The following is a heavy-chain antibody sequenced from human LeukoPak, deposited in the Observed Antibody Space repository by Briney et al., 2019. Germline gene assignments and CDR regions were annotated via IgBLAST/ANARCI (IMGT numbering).Heavy chain of an antibody. CDR1: GGPIDITNY. D-gene: IGHD2-15*01. CDR3: TRENRPYCPFAF. Sequence: SGTLSLTCGVSGGPIDITNYWSWVRQAPGKGLEWIGETSHDGTTNYNPSLRSRVAMSLDRANNQFSLSLTSVTAADTAVYYCTRENRPYCPFAFWGQGVLVTVSS. V-gene: IGHV4-4*02. J-gene: IGHJ4*02. CDR2: TSHDGTT.